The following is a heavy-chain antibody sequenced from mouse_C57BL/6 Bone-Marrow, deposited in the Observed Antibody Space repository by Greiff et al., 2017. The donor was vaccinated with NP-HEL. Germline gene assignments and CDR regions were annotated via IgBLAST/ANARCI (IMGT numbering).Heavy chain of an antibody. Sequence: QVHVKQSGAELVKPGASVKLSCKASGYTFTEYTIHWVKQRSGQGLEWIGWFYPGSGSIKYNEKFKDKATLTADKSSSTVYMELSRLTSEDSAVYFCARHEGYSNYGSGFAYWGQGTLVTVSA. CDR1: GYTFTEYT. J-gene: IGHJ3*01. CDR2: FYPGSGSI. D-gene: IGHD2-5*01. CDR3: ARHEGYSNYGSGFAY. V-gene: IGHV1-62-2*01.